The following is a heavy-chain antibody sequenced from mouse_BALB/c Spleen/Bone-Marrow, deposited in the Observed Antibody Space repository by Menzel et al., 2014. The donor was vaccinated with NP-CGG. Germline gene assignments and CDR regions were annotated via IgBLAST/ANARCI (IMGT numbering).Heavy chain of an antibody. CDR1: SYTFTSYW. J-gene: IGHJ1*01. D-gene: IGHD1-1*01. V-gene: IGHV1S81*02. Sequence: QVQLQQSGAELVKPGASVKLSCKASSYTFTSYWMHWVKQRPGQGLEWIGEINPSNGRTNYNEKFKSKATLTVDKSSSTAYMQLSSLTSEDSAVYYCARYLHYYGSSYGYFDVWGAGTTVTVSS. CDR3: ARYLHYYGSSYGYFDV. CDR2: INPSNGRT.